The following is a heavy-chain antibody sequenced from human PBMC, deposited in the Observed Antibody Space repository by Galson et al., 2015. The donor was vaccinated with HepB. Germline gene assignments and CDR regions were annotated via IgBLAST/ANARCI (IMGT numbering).Heavy chain of an antibody. Sequence: SLRLSCAASGFTFNTARMSWVRQAPGKGLEWVGRIKDTAAGGTTDYAVPVKGRFTISRDDSKNTLYLQMNSLKTEDTAVYYCTTEKILAMYSSSHFVRGYWGQGTLVTVSS. D-gene: IGHD6-13*01. J-gene: IGHJ4*02. V-gene: IGHV3-15*01. CDR2: IKDTAAGGTT. CDR1: GFTFNTAR. CDR3: TTEKILAMYSSSHFVRGY.